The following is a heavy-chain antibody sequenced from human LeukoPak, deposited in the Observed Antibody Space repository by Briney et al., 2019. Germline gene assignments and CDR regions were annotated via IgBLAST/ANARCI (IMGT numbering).Heavy chain of an antibody. J-gene: IGHJ4*02. CDR1: GYTFTTYA. V-gene: IGHV1-18*01. Sequence: ASVKVSCKASGYTFTTYAINWVRQAPGQGLEWMGWISSYNGNTKYAQKIQGRVTMTTDTSTSTAYMELRSLRSDDTAVYYCARGDCTSTSCYPNLDYWGQGTLVTVSS. CDR3: ARGDCTSTSCYPNLDY. CDR2: ISSYNGNT. D-gene: IGHD2-2*01.